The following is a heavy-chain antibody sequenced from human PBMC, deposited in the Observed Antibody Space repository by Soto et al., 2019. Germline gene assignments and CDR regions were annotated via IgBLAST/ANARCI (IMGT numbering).Heavy chain of an antibody. J-gene: IGHJ6*02. CDR3: AKDMARYDSSGYQGYYYYYGMDV. Sequence: LRLSCTASGFTFSNYAMSWVRQAPDKGLEWVSAISGRGGSTYYADSVKGRFTISRDNSKNMLFLQMNSLRAEDTALYYCAKDMARYDSSGYQGYYYYYGMDVWGQGTTVTVSS. CDR1: GFTFSNYA. D-gene: IGHD3-22*01. CDR2: ISGRGGST. V-gene: IGHV3-23*01.